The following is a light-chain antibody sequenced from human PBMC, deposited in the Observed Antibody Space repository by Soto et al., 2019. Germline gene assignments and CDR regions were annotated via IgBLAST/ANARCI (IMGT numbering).Light chain of an antibody. CDR3: QQYKSSILT. Sequence: DIQMTQSPSTLSASVGDRVTITCRASQSISSWLAWHQQKPGKAPKLLIYRASNLESGVPSRFTGSGSGTEFTLTISSLQPDDFATYYCQQYKSSILTFGPGTKVDIK. CDR2: RAS. J-gene: IGKJ3*01. V-gene: IGKV1-5*03. CDR1: QSISSW.